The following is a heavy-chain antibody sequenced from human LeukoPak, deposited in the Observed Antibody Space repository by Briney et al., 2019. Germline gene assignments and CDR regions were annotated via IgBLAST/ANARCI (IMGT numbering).Heavy chain of an antibody. V-gene: IGHV1-69*05. CDR3: GRKAGDCGGGSCYSIDY. Sequence: ASVKVSCKAFGGSFSSEAISWVRQAPGQGLEWMGGIIPIFGTANYAQKFQGRVTITTDQSTSTAYMEVSSLRSEDTAVYYCGRKAGDCGGGSCYSIDYWGQGTLVTVSS. D-gene: IGHD2-15*01. J-gene: IGHJ4*02. CDR1: GGSFSSEA. CDR2: IIPIFGTA.